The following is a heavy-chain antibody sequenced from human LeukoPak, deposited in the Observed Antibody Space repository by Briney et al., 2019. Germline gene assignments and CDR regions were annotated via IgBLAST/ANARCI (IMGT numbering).Heavy chain of an antibody. J-gene: IGHJ4*02. D-gene: IGHD6-6*01. CDR1: GFTFSSYA. CDR2: ISSNGGST. V-gene: IGHV3-64*04. CDR3: AREPSYSSSLDY. Sequence: GGSLRLSCSASGFTFSSYAMHWVRQAPGKGLEYVSAISSNGGSTYYADSVKGRFTISRDNSKNTLYLQMNSLRAEDTAVYYCAREPSYSSSLDYWGQGTLVTVSS.